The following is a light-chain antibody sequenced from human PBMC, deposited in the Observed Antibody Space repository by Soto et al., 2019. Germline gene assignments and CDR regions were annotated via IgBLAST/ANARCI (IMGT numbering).Light chain of an antibody. V-gene: IGKV1-5*03. J-gene: IGKJ3*01. CDR3: QQYNSYPFT. CDR1: QSMTSC. CDR2: KAS. Sequence: DIQMTQSPSTLSASVGDRVTNTCRASQSMTSCLAWYQQKPGKAPKLLIYKASSLESGVPSRFSGSGSGTEFTLTISSLQPDDFATYYCQQYNSYPFTLGPGTKVDIK.